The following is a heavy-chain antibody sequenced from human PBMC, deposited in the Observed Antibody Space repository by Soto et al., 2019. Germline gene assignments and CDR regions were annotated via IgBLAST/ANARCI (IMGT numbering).Heavy chain of an antibody. CDR1: GYSCTSFW. Sequence: GESLKIPYRGSGYSCTSFWIGWVRQMPGKGLEWMGIIYPGDSDTRYSPSFQGQVTISADKSISTAYLQWSSLKASDTAMYYCARQTVTTGVDYYVDVWGKGTTVTVSS. CDR2: IYPGDSDT. D-gene: IGHD4-4*01. J-gene: IGHJ6*03. CDR3: ARQTVTTGVDYYVDV. V-gene: IGHV5-51*01.